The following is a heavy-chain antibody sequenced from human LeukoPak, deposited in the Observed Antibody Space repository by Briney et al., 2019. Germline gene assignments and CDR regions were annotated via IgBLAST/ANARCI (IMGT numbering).Heavy chain of an antibody. D-gene: IGHD6-13*01. CDR2: ITSNGGTT. J-gene: IGHJ4*02. Sequence: GGSLRLSCAASGFTFSTYAMHWVRQAPGRGLEYVSAITSNGGTTHYANSVKGRFTISRDNSKNTLYLQMGGLRAEDMAVYYCARDGSSSWSRTGSYFDYWGQGTLVTVSS. CDR3: ARDGSSSWSRTGSYFDY. V-gene: IGHV3-64*01. CDR1: GFTFSTYA.